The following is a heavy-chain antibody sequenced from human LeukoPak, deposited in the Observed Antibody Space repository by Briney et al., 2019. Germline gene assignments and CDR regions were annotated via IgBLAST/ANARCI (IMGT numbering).Heavy chain of an antibody. J-gene: IGHJ4*02. Sequence: GGSLRLSCAASGCTFGDYYMSWTRQAPGKGLEWVSYISSSGNTIYYADSVRGRFTISRDNAKNSLYLEMNSLRAEDTADYYCARRSSGWWVFDYWGQGTLVTVSS. V-gene: IGHV3-11*01. CDR2: ISSSGNTI. CDR1: GCTFGDYY. D-gene: IGHD6-19*01. CDR3: ARRSSGWWVFDY.